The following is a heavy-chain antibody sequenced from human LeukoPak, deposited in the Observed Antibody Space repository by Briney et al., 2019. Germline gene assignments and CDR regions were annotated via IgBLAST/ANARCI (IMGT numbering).Heavy chain of an antibody. D-gene: IGHD1-26*01. J-gene: IGHJ4*02. CDR1: GFTFSSYA. Sequence: GGSLRLSCAASGFTFSSYAMHWVRQAPGKGLEWVSSISSSSSYIYYADSVKGRFTISRDNAKNSLYLQMNSLRAEDTAVYYCARDSVGAIDYWGQGTLVTVSS. CDR2: ISSSSSYI. CDR3: ARDSVGAIDY. V-gene: IGHV3-21*01.